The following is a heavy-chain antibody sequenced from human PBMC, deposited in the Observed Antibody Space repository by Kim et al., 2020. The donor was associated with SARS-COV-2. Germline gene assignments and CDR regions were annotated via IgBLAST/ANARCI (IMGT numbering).Heavy chain of an antibody. Sequence: SVKVSCKASGGTFSSYAISWVRQAPGQGLEWMGRIIPILGIANYAQKFQGRVTITADKSTSTAYMELSSLRSEDTAVYYCARRITMVRGVKWNYYYYGMDVWGQGTTVTVSS. CDR3: ARRITMVRGVKWNYYYYGMDV. J-gene: IGHJ6*02. V-gene: IGHV1-69*04. D-gene: IGHD3-10*01. CDR1: GGTFSSYA. CDR2: IIPILGIA.